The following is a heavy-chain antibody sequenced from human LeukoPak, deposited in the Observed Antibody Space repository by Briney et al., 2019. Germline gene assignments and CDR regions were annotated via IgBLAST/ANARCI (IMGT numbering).Heavy chain of an antibody. J-gene: IGHJ5*02. CDR2: ISGSGGST. D-gene: IGHD3-22*01. V-gene: IGHV3-23*01. CDR1: GFSFSSYA. Sequence: GGSLRLSCAASGFSFSSYAMSWVRQAPGKGLEWVSAISGSGGSTYYADSVKGRFTISRDNSKNTLYLQMNSLRAEDTAVYYCAKEQVYYDSSGYPYNWFDPWGQGTLVTVSS. CDR3: AKEQVYYDSSGYPYNWFDP.